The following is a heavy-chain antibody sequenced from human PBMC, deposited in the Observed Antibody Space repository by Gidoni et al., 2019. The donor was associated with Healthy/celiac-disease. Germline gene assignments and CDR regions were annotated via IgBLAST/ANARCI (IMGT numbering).Heavy chain of an antibody. V-gene: IGHV3-48*01. CDR2: ISSSSSTI. CDR3: ARGGYSSGWWGSYYFDY. CDR1: GFTFSSYS. Sequence: EVQLVESGGGLVQPGGSLRLSCAASGFTFSSYSMNWVRQAPGKGLEWVSYISSSSSTIYYADSVKGRFTISKDNAKNSLYLQMNSLRAEDTAVYYCARGGYSSGWWGSYYFDYWGQGTLVTVSS. D-gene: IGHD6-19*01. J-gene: IGHJ4*02.